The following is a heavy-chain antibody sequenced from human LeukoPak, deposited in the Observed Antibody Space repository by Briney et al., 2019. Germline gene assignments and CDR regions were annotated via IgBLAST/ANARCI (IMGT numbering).Heavy chain of an antibody. J-gene: IGHJ5*02. Sequence: GGSLRLSCAASGFTFSSYSMNWVRQAPGKGLEWVSSISSSDTYMYYADSVKGRFTISRDNAKNSLSLQMTSLRADDTAVYYYARSPLGIGNWFDPWGQGTLVTVSS. D-gene: IGHD3-16*01. CDR1: GFTFSSYS. CDR3: ARSPLGIGNWFDP. V-gene: IGHV3-21*01. CDR2: ISSSDTYM.